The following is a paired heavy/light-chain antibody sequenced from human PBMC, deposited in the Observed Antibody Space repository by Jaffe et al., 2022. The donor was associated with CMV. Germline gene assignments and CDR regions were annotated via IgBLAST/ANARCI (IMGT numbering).Heavy chain of an antibody. CDR2: VITHGSGA. D-gene: IGHD3-10*01. V-gene: IGHV3-74*01. Sequence: EVQLVESGGGLVQPGGSLRLSCAASGFTFSNYWMHWVRQAPGKGLVWVSRVITHGSGADYADSVKGRFTVSRDNTKNTLYLQMDALRADDTAVYYCLRSLTAGSGDFDYWGQGTLVTVSS. CDR3: LRSLTAGSGDFDY. J-gene: IGHJ4*02. CDR1: GFTFSNYW.
Light chain of an antibody. CDR2: GVS. Sequence: QSALTQPASVSGSPGQSITISCTGSSSDVGGYNFVSWHQQHPGKAPKLVISGVSNRPSGVSYRFSGSKSGNTAYLTISGLQAEDEGDYYCNSFTSSHTVVFGGGTKLTVL. V-gene: IGLV2-14*03. CDR3: NSFTSSHTVV. J-gene: IGLJ2*01. CDR1: SSDVGGYNF.